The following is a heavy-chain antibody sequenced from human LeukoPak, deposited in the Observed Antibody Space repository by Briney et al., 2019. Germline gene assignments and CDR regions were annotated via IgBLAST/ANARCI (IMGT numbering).Heavy chain of an antibody. CDR3: AKSFGYYDSSGLYYYGMDV. Sequence: PGRSLRLSCAASGFTFSSYGMHWVRQAPGKGPEWVAVISYDGSNKYYADSVKGRFTISRDNSKNTLYLQMNSLRAEDTAVYYCAKSFGYYDSSGLYYYGMDVWGQGTTVTVSS. J-gene: IGHJ6*02. CDR2: ISYDGSNK. CDR1: GFTFSSYG. V-gene: IGHV3-30*18. D-gene: IGHD3-22*01.